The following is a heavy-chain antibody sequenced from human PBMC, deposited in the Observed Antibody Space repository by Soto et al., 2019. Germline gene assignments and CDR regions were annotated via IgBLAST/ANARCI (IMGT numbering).Heavy chain of an antibody. CDR2: AHHSGST. Sequence: QVQLQESGPGLVKPSGTLSLTCAVSGGSISSTNWWSWVRQPPGKGLEWIGEAHHSGSTNYKSSLTSRVTXXVXKXXNQFSLKLSSVTAADTAVYYCARNGYSSGWYHFDYWGQGTLVTVSS. J-gene: IGHJ4*02. CDR3: ARNGYSSGWYHFDY. D-gene: IGHD6-19*01. CDR1: GGSISSTNW. V-gene: IGHV4-4*02.